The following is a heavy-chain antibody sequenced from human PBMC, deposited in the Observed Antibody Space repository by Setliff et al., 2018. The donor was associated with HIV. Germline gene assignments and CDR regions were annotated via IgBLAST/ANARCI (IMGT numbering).Heavy chain of an antibody. J-gene: IGHJ4*02. D-gene: IGHD1-26*01. CDR1: GFTFSDYY. CDR2: ISSSGSTI. Sequence: PGGSLRLSCAASGFTFSDYYMSWIRQAPGKGLEWVSYISSSGSTIYYAGSVKGRFTISRDNAKNSLYLQMNSLRAEDTAVYYCAREVGGATERYYFDYWGQGTLVTVSS. V-gene: IGHV3-11*01. CDR3: AREVGGATERYYFDY.